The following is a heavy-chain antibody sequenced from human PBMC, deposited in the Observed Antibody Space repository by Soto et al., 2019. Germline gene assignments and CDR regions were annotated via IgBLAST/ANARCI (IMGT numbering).Heavy chain of an antibody. J-gene: IGHJ4*02. CDR3: ARLIGGGAAAAYYFDY. Sequence: GEPLKISCKGSGYSFTSYWISWVRQMPGKGLEWMGRIDPSDSYTNYSPSFQGHVTISADKSISTAYLQWSSLKASDTAMYYCARLIGGGAAAAYYFDYWGQGTLVTVSS. CDR2: IDPSDSYT. V-gene: IGHV5-10-1*01. D-gene: IGHD6-13*01. CDR1: GYSFTSYW.